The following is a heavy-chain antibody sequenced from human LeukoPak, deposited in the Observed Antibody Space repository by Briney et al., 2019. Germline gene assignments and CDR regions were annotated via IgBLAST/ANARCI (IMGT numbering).Heavy chain of an antibody. CDR2: IYPGDSDT. Sequence: GESLKISCKGSGYSFTSYWIGWVRQMPGEGLEWMGIIYPGDSDTRYSPSFQGQVTISADKSISTAYLQWSSLKASDTAIYYCARRDQREYSYFFDYWGQGTLVTVSS. V-gene: IGHV5-51*01. J-gene: IGHJ4*02. CDR1: GYSFTSYW. CDR3: ARRDQREYSYFFDY. D-gene: IGHD2-15*01.